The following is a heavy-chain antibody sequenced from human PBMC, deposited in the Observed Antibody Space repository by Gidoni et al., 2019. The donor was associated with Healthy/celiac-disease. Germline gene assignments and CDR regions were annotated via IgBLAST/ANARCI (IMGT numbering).Heavy chain of an antibody. J-gene: IGHJ5*02. CDR3: ARGHGGWRIFGVVIKNWFDP. Sequence: QVQLVQSGAEVTKPGSSVKVSCNASVYTFTSYAINWVRQATGQGLEWMGWMNPNSGNTGYAQKFQGRATMTRNTSISTAYMELSSLRSEETAVYYCARGHGGWRIFGVVIKNWFDPWGQGTLVTVSS. CDR2: MNPNSGNT. V-gene: IGHV1-8*01. CDR1: VYTFTSYA. D-gene: IGHD3-3*01.